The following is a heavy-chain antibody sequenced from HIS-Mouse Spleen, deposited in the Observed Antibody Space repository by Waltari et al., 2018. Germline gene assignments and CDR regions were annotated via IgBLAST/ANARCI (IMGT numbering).Heavy chain of an antibody. J-gene: IGHJ4*02. D-gene: IGHD4-17*01. CDR2: IKQDGSEK. V-gene: IGHV3-7*01. CDR1: GFTFSSYW. Sequence: EVQLVESGGGLVQPGGSLRLSCAASGFTFSSYWMSWVRQAPGKGLEWVANIKQDGSEKYYVDSVRGRFTISRDNAKNSLYLQMNSLRAEDTAVYYCAGTTHDYGDYPWDYFDYWGQGTLVTVSS. CDR3: AGTTHDYGDYPWDYFDY.